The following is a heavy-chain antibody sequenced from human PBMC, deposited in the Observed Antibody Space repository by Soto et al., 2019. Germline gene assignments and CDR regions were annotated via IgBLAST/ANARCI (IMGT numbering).Heavy chain of an antibody. CDR2: INHSGST. CDR1: GGSFSGYY. V-gene: IGHV4-34*01. J-gene: IGHJ4*02. CDR3: ARRIVGATRACDY. Sequence: QVQLQQWGAGLLKPSETLSLTCAVYGGSFSGYYWSWIRQPPGKGLEWIGEINHSGSTNYNPSLKSRVTISVDTAKNQVSLKLSSVTAADTAVYYCARRIVGATRACDYWGQGTLVTVSS. D-gene: IGHD1-26*01.